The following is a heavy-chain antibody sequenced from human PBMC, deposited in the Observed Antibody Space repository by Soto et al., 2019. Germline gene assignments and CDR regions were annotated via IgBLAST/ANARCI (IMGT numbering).Heavy chain of an antibody. Sequence: SQTLSLTCAVYCGSFSGHYWSRILQPQGKGLEWIGEINHSGSTNYNPSLKSRVTISVDTSKNQFSLKLSSVTAADTAVYYCARGLEMATIPEFDYWGQGTLVTVSS. V-gene: IGHV4-34*01. CDR1: CGSFSGHY. CDR3: ARGLEMATIPEFDY. CDR2: INHSGST. D-gene: IGHD5-12*01. J-gene: IGHJ4*02.